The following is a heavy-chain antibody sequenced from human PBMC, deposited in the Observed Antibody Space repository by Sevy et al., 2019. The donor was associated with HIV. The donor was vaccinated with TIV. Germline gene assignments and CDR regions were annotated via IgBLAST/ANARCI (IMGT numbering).Heavy chain of an antibody. CDR3: AREALYYYDSSGYYPYDAFDI. D-gene: IGHD3-22*01. CDR1: GGSISSYY. V-gene: IGHV4-59*01. CDR2: IYYSGST. Sequence: SETLSLTCTVSGGSISSYYWSWIRQPPGKGLEWIGYIYYSGSTNYNPSLKSRVTISVDTSKNQFSLKLSSVTAADTAVYYCAREALYYYDSSGYYPYDAFDIWGQGTMVTVSS. J-gene: IGHJ3*02.